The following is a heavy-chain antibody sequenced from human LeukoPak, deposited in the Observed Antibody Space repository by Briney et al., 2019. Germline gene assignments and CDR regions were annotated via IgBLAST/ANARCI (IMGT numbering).Heavy chain of an antibody. CDR2: IIPIFGTA. V-gene: IGHV1-69*05. Sequence: ASVKVSCKASGGTFSSYAISWVRQAPGQGLEWMGGIIPIFGTANYAQKFQGRVTITTDESTSTAYMELRSLRSDDTAVYYCARGTRGVNSPYFDYWGQGTLVTVSS. CDR3: ARGTRGVNSPYFDY. J-gene: IGHJ4*02. D-gene: IGHD4-23*01. CDR1: GGTFSSYA.